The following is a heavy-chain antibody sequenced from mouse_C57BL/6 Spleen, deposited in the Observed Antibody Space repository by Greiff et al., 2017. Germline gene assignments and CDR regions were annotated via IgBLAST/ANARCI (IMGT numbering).Heavy chain of an antibody. CDR1: GYTFTRYW. D-gene: IGHD3-2*02. V-gene: IGHV1-59*01. CDR2: IDPSASYT. Sequence: VQLQQPGAELVRPGTSVKLSCKASGYTFTRYWLHWVKQRPGQGLEWIGVIDPSASYTNSNQKFKGKATLTVDTSSSTAYMQLRSLPSEDSAVYDCARSGGSAGPDAMDYWGQGTSVTVAS. CDR3: ARSGGSAGPDAMDY. J-gene: IGHJ4*01.